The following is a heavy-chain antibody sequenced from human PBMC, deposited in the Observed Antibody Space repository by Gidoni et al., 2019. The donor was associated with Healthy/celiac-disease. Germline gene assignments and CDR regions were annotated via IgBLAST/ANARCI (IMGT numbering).Heavy chain of an antibody. Sequence: EVQLVESGGGLVKPGGSLRLYCAASGFTFSSYRMNWVRQAPGKGLAWVSSIISSSSYIYYADSVKGRFTISRDNAKNSLYLQMNSLRAEDTSVYYCARAAGGTGTEDDYYYYGMDVWGQGTTVTVSS. D-gene: IGHD1-1*01. V-gene: IGHV3-21*01. J-gene: IGHJ6*02. CDR3: ARAAGGTGTEDDYYYYGMDV. CDR2: IISSSSYI. CDR1: GFTFSSYR.